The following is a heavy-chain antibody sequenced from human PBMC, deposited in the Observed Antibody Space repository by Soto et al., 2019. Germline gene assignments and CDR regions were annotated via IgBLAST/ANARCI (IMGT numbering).Heavy chain of an antibody. V-gene: IGHV4-59*01. CDR3: ARDVYDLYDSRGRSAFDI. CDR2: IHYSGST. D-gene: IGHD3-22*01. CDR1: GAYISTYY. J-gene: IGHJ3*02. Sequence: QVQLQESGPGLVKPSETLSLTCTVSGAYISTYYWSWIRQPPGKGLEWIGYIHYSGSTNYNPSLMSRVTLSADTSKNQFSLKLNSVTAADTAVYYCARDVYDLYDSRGRSAFDIWGQGAVVTVSS.